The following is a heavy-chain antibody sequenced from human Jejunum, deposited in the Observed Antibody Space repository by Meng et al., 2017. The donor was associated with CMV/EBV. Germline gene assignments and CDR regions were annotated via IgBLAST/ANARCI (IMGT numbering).Heavy chain of an antibody. J-gene: IGHJ4*02. D-gene: IGHD6-25*01. V-gene: IGHV7-4-1*02. Sequence: CQAYGYTFTNHAIVWVRQAPGQGLEWMGWINTITGNPAYAQDFTGRFVFSLDTAVSTAYLQISSLKAEDTAVYYCARELPATNLNNGYWGQGTLVTVSS. CDR1: GYTFTNHA. CDR3: ARELPATNLNNGY. CDR2: INTITGNP.